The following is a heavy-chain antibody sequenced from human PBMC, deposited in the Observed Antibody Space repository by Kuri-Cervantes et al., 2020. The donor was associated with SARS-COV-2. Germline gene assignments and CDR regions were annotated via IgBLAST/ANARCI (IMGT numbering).Heavy chain of an antibody. J-gene: IGHJ5*02. CDR2: IRNDGTAR. CDR1: GFTFSNSD. D-gene: IGHD6-19*01. Sequence: LSLTCAASGFTFSNSDMHWVRQRPGKGLEWVAFIRNDGTARQYVDSVKGRFTISRDNYKSTVHLQVNSLRVEDTAVYYCAKDHGSDWTFPGSWGQGTQVTDSS. CDR3: AKDHGSDWTFPGS. V-gene: IGHV3-30*02.